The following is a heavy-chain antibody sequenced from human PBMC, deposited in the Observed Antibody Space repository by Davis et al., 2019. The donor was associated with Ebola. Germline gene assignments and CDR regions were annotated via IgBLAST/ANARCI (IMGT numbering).Heavy chain of an antibody. J-gene: IGHJ6*02. CDR2: INNDGTST. D-gene: IGHD6-13*01. V-gene: IGHV3-74*01. CDR3: AKDYGYSSSWYYYYYGMDV. Sequence: HTGGSLRLSCKGSGYTFSSFWMNWVRQAPGKGLEWVSRINNDGTSTNYTDVVRGRFTVSRDNAKNTLYLQMNSLRAEDTAVYYCAKDYGYSSSWYYYYYGMDVWGQGTTVTVSS. CDR1: GYTFSSFW.